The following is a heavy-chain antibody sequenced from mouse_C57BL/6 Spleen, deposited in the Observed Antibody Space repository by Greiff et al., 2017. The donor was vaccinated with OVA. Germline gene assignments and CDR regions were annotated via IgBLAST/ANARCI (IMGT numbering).Heavy chain of an antibody. CDR3: AQKGITTVVATRDWYFDV. D-gene: IGHD1-1*01. CDR1: GYTFTSYW. J-gene: IGHJ1*03. Sequence: QVQLQQPGAELVMPGASVKLSCKASGYTFTSYWMHWVKQRPGQGLEWIGEIDPSDSYTNYNQKFKGKSTLTVDKSSSTAYMQLSSLTSEDSAVYYCAQKGITTVVATRDWYFDVWGTGTTVTVSS. CDR2: IDPSDSYT. V-gene: IGHV1-69*01.